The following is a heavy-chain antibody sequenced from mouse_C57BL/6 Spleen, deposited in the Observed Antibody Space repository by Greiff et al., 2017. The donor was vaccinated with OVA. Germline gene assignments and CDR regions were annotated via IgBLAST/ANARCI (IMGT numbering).Heavy chain of an antibody. CDR2: ISYDGSN. D-gene: IGHD2-3*01. Sequence: EVKLMESGPGLVKPSQSLSLTCSVTGYSITSGYYWNWIRQFPGNKLEWMGYISYDGSNNYNPSLKNRISITRDTSKNQFFLKLNSVTTEDTATYYCARVYDGYCYFDYWGQGTTLTVSS. V-gene: IGHV3-6*01. CDR3: ARVYDGYCYFDY. J-gene: IGHJ2*01. CDR1: GYSITSGYY.